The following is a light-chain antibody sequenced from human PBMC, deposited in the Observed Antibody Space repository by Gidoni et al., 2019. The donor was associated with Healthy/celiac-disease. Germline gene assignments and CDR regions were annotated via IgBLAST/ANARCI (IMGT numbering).Light chain of an antibody. CDR3: QQYYSYPYT. J-gene: IGKJ2*01. CDR1: QGISSY. CDR2: AAS. V-gene: IGKV1-8*01. Sequence: AIRMTQAPSSFSASTGDRVTITCRASQGISSYLAWYQQKPGKAPKLLIYAASTLQSGVPSRFRGSGSGTDFTLPISCLQSEDFATYYCQQYYSYPYTFGQGTKLEIK.